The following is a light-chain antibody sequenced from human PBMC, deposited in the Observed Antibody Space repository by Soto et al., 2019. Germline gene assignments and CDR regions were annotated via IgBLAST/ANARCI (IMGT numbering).Light chain of an antibody. CDR1: QSISSY. Sequence: DIQMTQSPSSLSASVGDRVTITCRASQSISSYLNWYQQKPGKAPKLLIYAASSLHSGVPSRFSGSGSGTDVTLTISSLQPEDFATYYCQQSYSTPQTFGQGTKVEIK. CDR2: AAS. V-gene: IGKV1-39*01. J-gene: IGKJ1*01. CDR3: QQSYSTPQT.